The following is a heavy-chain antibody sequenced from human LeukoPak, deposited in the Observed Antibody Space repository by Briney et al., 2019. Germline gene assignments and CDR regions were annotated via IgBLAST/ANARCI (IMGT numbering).Heavy chain of an antibody. Sequence: SETLSLTCTVSGGSISSYYWSWIRQPPGKGLEGIGYIYYSGSTNYNPSLKSRVTISVDTSKNQLSLKLSSVTSADTAVYYCARSGQLGYVNWFDPWGQGTLVTVSS. J-gene: IGHJ5*02. V-gene: IGHV4-59*01. D-gene: IGHD6-6*01. CDR3: ARSGQLGYVNWFDP. CDR1: GGSISSYY. CDR2: IYYSGST.